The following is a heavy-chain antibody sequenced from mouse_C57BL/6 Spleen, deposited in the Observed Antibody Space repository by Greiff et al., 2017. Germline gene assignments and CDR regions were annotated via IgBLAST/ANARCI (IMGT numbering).Heavy chain of an antibody. CDR2: ILPGSGST. CDR3: ARGIDYYGSSYGYFDV. J-gene: IGHJ1*03. Sequence: QVQLQQSGPELVKPGASVKISCKASGYAFSSSWMNWVKQRPGKGLEWIGEILPGSGSTNYNEKFKGKATFTADTSSNTAYMQLSSLTTEDSAIYYCARGIDYYGSSYGYFDVWGTGTTVTVSS. V-gene: IGHV1-9*01. D-gene: IGHD1-1*01. CDR1: GYAFSSSW.